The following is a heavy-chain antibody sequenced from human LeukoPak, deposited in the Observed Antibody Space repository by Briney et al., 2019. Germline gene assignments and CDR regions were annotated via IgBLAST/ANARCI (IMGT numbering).Heavy chain of an antibody. CDR2: INHSGST. Sequence: SETLSLTCAVYGGSFSGYYWSWIRQPPGKGLEWIGEINHSGSTNYNPSLKSRVTISVDTSKNQFSLKLSSVTAADTAVYYCASWRSGGATSQGFDYWGQGTLVTVSS. CDR3: ASWRSGGATSQGFDY. V-gene: IGHV4-34*01. CDR1: GGSFSGYY. D-gene: IGHD1-26*01. J-gene: IGHJ4*02.